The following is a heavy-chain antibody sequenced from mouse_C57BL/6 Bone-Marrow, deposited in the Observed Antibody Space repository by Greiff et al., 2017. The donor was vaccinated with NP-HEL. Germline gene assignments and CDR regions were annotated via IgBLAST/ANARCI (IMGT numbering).Heavy chain of an antibody. J-gene: IGHJ1*03. Sequence: EVQLVESGGDLVKPGGSLKLSCAASGFTFSSYGMSWVRQTPDKRLEWVATISSGGSYTYYPDSVKGRFTISTDNAKNTLYLQMSSLKSEDTAMYYCARPTGSWYFDVWGTGTTVTVSS. CDR3: ARPTGSWYFDV. V-gene: IGHV5-6*01. CDR1: GFTFSSYG. D-gene: IGHD1-1*01. CDR2: ISSGGSYT.